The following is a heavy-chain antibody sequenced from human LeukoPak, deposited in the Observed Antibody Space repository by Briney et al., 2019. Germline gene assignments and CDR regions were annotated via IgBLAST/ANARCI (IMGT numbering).Heavy chain of an antibody. V-gene: IGHV3-9*01. Sequence: GGSLRLSCAASGFTFDDYAMHWVRQAPGEGLEWVSGISWNSGSIGYADSVKGRFTISRDNAKNSLYLQMNSLRAEDTALYYCANGSSGWYGYDYCMVVWGEGTTVTVSS. CDR1: GFTFDDYA. J-gene: IGHJ6*03. CDR2: ISWNSGSI. CDR3: ANGSSGWYGYDYCMVV. D-gene: IGHD6-19*01.